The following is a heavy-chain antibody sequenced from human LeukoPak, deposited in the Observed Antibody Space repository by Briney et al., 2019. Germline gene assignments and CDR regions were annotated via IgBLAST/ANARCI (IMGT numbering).Heavy chain of an antibody. D-gene: IGHD2-2*03. CDR3: AADGDCSSTSCHPYVFDI. CDR1: GFTFTTSA. J-gene: IGHJ3*02. Sequence: SVKVSCKASGFTFTTSAVQWVRQARGQRLEWIGWIVVGSGDTNYAQKFQERVTITRDMSTSTAYMELSSLRSDDTAVYYCAADGDCSSTSCHPYVFDIRGQGTMVTVSS. V-gene: IGHV1-58*01. CDR2: IVVGSGDT.